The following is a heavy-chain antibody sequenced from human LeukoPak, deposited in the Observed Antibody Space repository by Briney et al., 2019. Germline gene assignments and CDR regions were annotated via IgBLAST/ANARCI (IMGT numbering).Heavy chain of an antibody. CDR1: GGSISSSSYY. V-gene: IGHV4-39*07. Sequence: SETLSLTCTVSGGSISSSSYYWGWIRQPPGKGLEWIGTIYYSGSTYYNPSLKSRVTISVDTSKNQFSLKLSSVTAADTAVYYCARDGDYQDAFDIWGQGTMVTVSS. J-gene: IGHJ3*02. CDR3: ARDGDYQDAFDI. D-gene: IGHD2-2*01. CDR2: IYYSGST.